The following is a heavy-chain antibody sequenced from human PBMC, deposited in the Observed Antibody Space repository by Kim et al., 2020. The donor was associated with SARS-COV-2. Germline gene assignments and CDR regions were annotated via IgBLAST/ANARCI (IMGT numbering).Heavy chain of an antibody. V-gene: IGHV3-9*01. D-gene: IGHD5-18*01. CDR1: GFTFDDYA. CDR3: AKGPGGLRGYSYGYVY. J-gene: IGHJ4*02. Sequence: GGSLRLSCAASGFTFDDYAMHWVRQAPGKGLEWVSGISWNSGSIGYADSVKGRFTISRDNAKNSLYLQMNSLRAEDTALYYCAKGPGGLRGYSYGYVYWGRGTLVTVSS. CDR2: ISWNSGSI.